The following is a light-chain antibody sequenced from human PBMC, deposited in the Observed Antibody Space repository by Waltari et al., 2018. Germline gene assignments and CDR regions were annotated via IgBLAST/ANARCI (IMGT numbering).Light chain of an antibody. J-gene: IGKJ2*01. Sequence: ETVLTQSPGTLSLSPGERATLSCRASQSVSSSYLAWYQHKPDQAPRLLIYGASTRATGIPDRFSGSGSGTDFTLTISRLEPEDFAVYWCQQYGTSPYTFGQGTKLEIK. CDR1: QSVSSSY. CDR3: QQYGTSPYT. V-gene: IGKV3-20*01. CDR2: GAS.